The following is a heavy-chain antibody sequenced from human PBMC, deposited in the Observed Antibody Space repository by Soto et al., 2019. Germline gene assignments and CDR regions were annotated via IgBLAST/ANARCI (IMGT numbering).Heavy chain of an antibody. J-gene: IGHJ1*01. CDR2: IYYSGST. CDR3: ASPPAGPGTWGF. CDR1: GGSISRSSYY. Sequence: QLQLQESGPGLVKPSETLSLTCTVSGGSISRSSYYWGWIRQPPGKGLEWIGSIYYSGSTYYNPSLKSRVTLSVDTSKNQFALKLSSVTAADTAVYYCASPPAGPGTWGFWGQGTLVTVSS. D-gene: IGHD6-13*01. V-gene: IGHV4-39*01.